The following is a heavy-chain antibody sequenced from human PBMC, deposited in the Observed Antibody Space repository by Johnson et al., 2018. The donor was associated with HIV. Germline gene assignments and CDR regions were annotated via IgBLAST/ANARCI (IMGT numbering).Heavy chain of an antibody. CDR3: AKDYSGSYVRAAFDI. CDR1: GFTFDDYA. Sequence: VQLVESGGGLVQPGRSLRLSCAASGFTFDDYAMHWVRQAPGKGLEWVSGISWISGTIGYAASVKGRFTISRDNAKNSLSLQMHSLRAKDTALYSCAKDYSGSYVRAAFDIWGQGTMVTVSS. D-gene: IGHD1-26*01. J-gene: IGHJ3*02. V-gene: IGHV3-9*01. CDR2: ISWISGTI.